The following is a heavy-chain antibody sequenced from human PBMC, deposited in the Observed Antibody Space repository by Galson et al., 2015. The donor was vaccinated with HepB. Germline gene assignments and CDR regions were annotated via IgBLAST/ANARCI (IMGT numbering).Heavy chain of an antibody. CDR2: ISSDGGNK. J-gene: IGHJ5*02. V-gene: IGHV3-30*04. D-gene: IGHD2-2*02. CDR3: ARDRGGLTYCSSTSCYNTWLDP. CDR1: GFTFSSYA. Sequence: SLRLSCAAYGFTFSSYALHWVRQAPGKGLEWVAVISSDGGNKYYADSVKGRFTISRDNSKNTLYLQMNSLRAEDTAVYFCARDRGGLTYCSSTSCYNTWLDPWGQGTLVTVSS.